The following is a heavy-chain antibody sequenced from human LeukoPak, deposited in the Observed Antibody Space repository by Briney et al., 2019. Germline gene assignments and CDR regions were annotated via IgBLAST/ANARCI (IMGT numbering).Heavy chain of an antibody. J-gene: IGHJ4*02. CDR1: GFPFSAYW. CDR2: INTDETYT. V-gene: IGHV3-74*01. Sequence: GGSLRLSCAASGFPFSAYWVHWVRQAPGKGLVWVSRINTDETYTSYADSVKGRFTISRDNAQNTLFLQMTSLRVEDTAVYYCAKDMTGPDDSWGPGTLVTVSS. CDR3: AKDMTGPDDS. D-gene: IGHD3-16*01.